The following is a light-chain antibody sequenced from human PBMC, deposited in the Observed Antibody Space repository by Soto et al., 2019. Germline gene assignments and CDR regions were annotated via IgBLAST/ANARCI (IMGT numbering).Light chain of an antibody. CDR1: QSVSSY. CDR3: QQRSNWPPT. Sequence: EIVLTRSPATLSLSPGERATLSCRASQSVSSYLAWYQQKPGQAPRLLIYDTSNRATGIPARFSGSGSGTDFTLTISSLEPEDFAVYYCQQRSNWPPTFGRGTKVEIK. V-gene: IGKV3-11*01. J-gene: IGKJ1*01. CDR2: DTS.